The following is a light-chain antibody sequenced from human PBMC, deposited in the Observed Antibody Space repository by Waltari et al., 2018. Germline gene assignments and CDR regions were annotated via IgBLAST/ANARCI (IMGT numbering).Light chain of an antibody. Sequence: QSALTQPASVSGSPGQSITISCTGTSSDVGGYEYVSWYQQYPGKAPKLMIYEVRNWPSGVSNRFSGHKSGNTASLTISGLQAEDEADYYCSSVTRSSTWVFGGGTKLTVL. CDR3: SSVTRSSTWV. CDR2: EVR. CDR1: SSDVGGYEY. V-gene: IGLV2-14*01. J-gene: IGLJ3*02.